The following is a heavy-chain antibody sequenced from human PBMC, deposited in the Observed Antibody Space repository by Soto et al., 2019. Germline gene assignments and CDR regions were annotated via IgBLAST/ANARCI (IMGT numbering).Heavy chain of an antibody. CDR2: VWYDGSKG. J-gene: IGHJ4*02. D-gene: IGHD3-16*01. CDR1: GYNFETHG. Sequence: QVQLVESGGGVVQPGRSLRISCAGSGYNFETHGIHWVRRAPGKGLEWLAVVWYDGSKGYYADSVKGRFTVPKDNSINTECLQIDNLRGDDTALYYCVKFGAPRYFDYWGQGTPVTVSS. V-gene: IGHV3-33*03. CDR3: VKFGAPRYFDY.